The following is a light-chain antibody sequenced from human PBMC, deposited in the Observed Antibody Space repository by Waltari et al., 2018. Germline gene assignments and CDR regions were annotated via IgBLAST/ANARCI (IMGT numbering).Light chain of an antibody. CDR3: QQYDNFPPFT. Sequence: CQASQDITNYLNWYQQRPGKAPKVLIYDASNLETGVPSRFNGSGSGTDFTFTISSLQPEDIATYYCQQYDNFPPFTFGQGTRLEIK. CDR1: QDITNY. V-gene: IGKV1-33*01. J-gene: IGKJ5*01. CDR2: DAS.